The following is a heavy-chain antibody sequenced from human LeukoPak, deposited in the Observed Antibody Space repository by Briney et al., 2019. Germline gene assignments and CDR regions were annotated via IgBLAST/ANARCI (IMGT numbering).Heavy chain of an antibody. CDR1: GGSISSSSW. Sequence: PSETLSLTCVVSGGSISSSSWWSWVRQPPGKGLEWIGEIYHSGSTNYNPSLKSRVTISIDKSKNQFSLKLSSVTAADTAVYYCARRGTVTTRHFDYWGQGTLVTVSS. V-gene: IGHV4-4*02. J-gene: IGHJ4*02. CDR2: IYHSGST. D-gene: IGHD4-17*01. CDR3: ARRGTVTTRHFDY.